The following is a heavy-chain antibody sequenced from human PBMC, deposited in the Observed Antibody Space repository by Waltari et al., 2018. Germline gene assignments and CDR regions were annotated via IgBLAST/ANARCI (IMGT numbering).Heavy chain of an antibody. Sequence: QVQLVESGGGVVQPGRALRLSCAGSGFTFDTYSLPWVRQAPGEGMKSVGVTSSDRRSNFYADPVKRRFTISRDNSRNTVYLKMNSLRPEDMAVYSCTRGLRTDSFDCRGQATLVLVSS. CDR1: GFTFDTYS. CDR2: TSSDRRSN. CDR3: TRGLRTDSFDC. V-gene: IGHV3-30*04. J-gene: IGHJ4*02. D-gene: IGHD2-21*01.